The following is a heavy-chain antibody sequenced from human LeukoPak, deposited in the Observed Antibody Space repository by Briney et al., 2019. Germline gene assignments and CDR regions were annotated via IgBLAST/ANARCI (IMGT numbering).Heavy chain of an antibody. J-gene: IGHJ5*02. V-gene: IGHV4-61*02. CDR2: IYTSGST. D-gene: IGHD3-22*01. CDR3: AREGSLYDSGNYYLSWFDP. CDR1: GGSISSGSYY. Sequence: SETLSLTCTVSGGSISSGSYYWSWIRQPAGKGLEWIGRIYTSGSTNYNPSLKSRVTISVDTSKNQFSLKLSSVTAADTAVYYCAREGSLYDSGNYYLSWFDPWGQGTLVTVSS.